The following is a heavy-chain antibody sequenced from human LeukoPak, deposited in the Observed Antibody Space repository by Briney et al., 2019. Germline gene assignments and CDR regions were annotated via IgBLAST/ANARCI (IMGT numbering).Heavy chain of an antibody. CDR2: ISWNSGSI. Sequence: GGSLRLSCAASGFTFDDYAMHWVRHAPGKGLEWVSGISWNSGSIGYADSVKGRFTISRDNAKNPLYLQMNSLRAEDMALYYCAKDGTPTTGYMDVWGKGTTVTVSS. J-gene: IGHJ6*03. V-gene: IGHV3-9*03. D-gene: IGHD1-1*01. CDR3: AKDGTPTTGYMDV. CDR1: GFTFDDYA.